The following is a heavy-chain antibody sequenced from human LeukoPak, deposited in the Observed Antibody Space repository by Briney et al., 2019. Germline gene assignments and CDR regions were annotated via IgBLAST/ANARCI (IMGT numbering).Heavy chain of an antibody. CDR2: FDPSDSYT. CDR3: ARHRYYDSSGYYYVDY. Sequence: GESLKISCKGSGYSLTSYWISWLRQLPGKGLEWMGRFDPSDSYTNYSPSFQGHVTISADKSISTAYLQWSSLKASDTAMYYCARHRYYDSSGYYYVDYWGQGTLVTVSS. V-gene: IGHV5-10-1*01. CDR1: GYSLTSYW. J-gene: IGHJ4*02. D-gene: IGHD3-22*01.